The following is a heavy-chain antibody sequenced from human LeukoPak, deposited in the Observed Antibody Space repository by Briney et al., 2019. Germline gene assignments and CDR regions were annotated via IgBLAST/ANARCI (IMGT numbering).Heavy chain of an antibody. V-gene: IGHV4-31*03. CDR2: ISYSGNT. Sequence: SQTLSLTCSVSGGSISTGGYYWSWIRQHPGKGLEWIGYISYSGNTYYNPSLKSRVTIPVDTSKNQFSLKLNSVTAADTAVYYCARDRRRVHYYYGMDVWGQGTTVTVSS. J-gene: IGHJ6*02. CDR1: GGSISTGGYY. CDR3: ARDRRRVHYYYGMDV.